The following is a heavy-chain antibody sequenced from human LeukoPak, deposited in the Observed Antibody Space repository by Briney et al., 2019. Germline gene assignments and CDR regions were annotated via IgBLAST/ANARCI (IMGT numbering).Heavy chain of an antibody. J-gene: IGHJ5*02. V-gene: IGHV1-2*02. D-gene: IGHD2-15*01. CDR3: ARGPLEYCSGGTCYSGRNWFDP. CDR2: INPNSGDT. Sequence: ASVKVSCKASGYILTDYYIHWVRQAPGQGLEWMGWINPNSGDTNYAQKFQGRVTMARDTSISTVYMELRRLRYDDTAAYYCARGPLEYCSGGTCYSGRNWFDPWGQGTLVTVSS. CDR1: GYILTDYY.